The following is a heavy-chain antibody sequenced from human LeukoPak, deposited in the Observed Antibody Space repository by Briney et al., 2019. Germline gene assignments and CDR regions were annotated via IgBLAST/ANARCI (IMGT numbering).Heavy chain of an antibody. CDR1: GFTFSDYY. Sequence: GGSLRLSCAASGFTFSDYYMSWIRQAPGKGLEWVSYISSSGSTIYYADSVKGRFTISRDNAKNSLYLQMNSLRAEDTAVYYCAKCSWYGDYYYMDVWGKGTTVTVSS. CDR2: ISSSGSTI. D-gene: IGHD6-13*01. J-gene: IGHJ6*03. CDR3: AKCSWYGDYYYMDV. V-gene: IGHV3-11*04.